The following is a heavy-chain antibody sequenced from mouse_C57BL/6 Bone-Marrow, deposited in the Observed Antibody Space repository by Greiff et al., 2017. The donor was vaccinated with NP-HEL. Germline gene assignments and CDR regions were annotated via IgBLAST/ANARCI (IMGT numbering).Heavy chain of an antibody. CDR3: AREEFITTFDY. Sequence: QVQLQQPGAELVKPGASVKLSCKASGYTFTSYWMQWVKQRPGQGLEWIGEIDPSDSYTNYNQKFKGKATLTVDTSSSTAYMQLSSLTSEDSAVYYCAREEFITTFDYWGQGTTLTVSS. CDR2: IDPSDSYT. V-gene: IGHV1-50*01. CDR1: GYTFTSYW. D-gene: IGHD1-1*01. J-gene: IGHJ2*01.